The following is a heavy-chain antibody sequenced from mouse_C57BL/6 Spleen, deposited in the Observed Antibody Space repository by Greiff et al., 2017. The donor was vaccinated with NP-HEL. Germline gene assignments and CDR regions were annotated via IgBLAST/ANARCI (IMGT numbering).Heavy chain of an antibody. V-gene: IGHV3-1*01. CDR2: ISYSGST. Sequence: EVQLQQSGPGMVKPSQSLSLTCTVTGYSITSGYDWHWIRHFPGNKLEWMGYISYSGSTNYNPSLKSRISITHDTSKNHFFLKLNSVTTEDTATYYCARGGGGRSFDYWGQGTTLTVSS. CDR1: GYSITSGYD. J-gene: IGHJ2*01. CDR3: ARGGGGRSFDY.